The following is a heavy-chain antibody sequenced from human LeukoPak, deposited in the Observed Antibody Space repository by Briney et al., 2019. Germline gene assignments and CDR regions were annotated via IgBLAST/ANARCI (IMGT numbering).Heavy chain of an antibody. V-gene: IGHV3-74*01. CDR3: ARERDGMGGDAFDI. J-gene: IGHJ3*02. CDR1: GFTFSSYW. D-gene: IGHD5-24*01. Sequence: QPGGSLRLSCAASGFTFSSYWMHWVRQAPGKGLVWVSYIKSDGSSTRYADSVKGRFTISRDNAKNTLYLQMNSLRAEDTAVYYCARERDGMGGDAFDIWGQGTMVTVSS. CDR2: IKSDGSST.